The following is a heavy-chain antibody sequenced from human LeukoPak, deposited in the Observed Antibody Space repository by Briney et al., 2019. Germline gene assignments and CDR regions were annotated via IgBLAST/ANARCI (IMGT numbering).Heavy chain of an antibody. V-gene: IGHV3-30*18. J-gene: IGHJ6*02. CDR2: ISYDGSNK. CDR1: GFTFSTYG. Sequence: GRSPRLSCAASGFTFSTYGVHWVRQAPGKGLEWVAVISYDGSNKYYADSVKGRFTISRDNSKNTLYLLMNSLRAEDTAVYHCAKALLTGTYYYYAMDVWGQGTTVTVSS. CDR3: AKALLTGTYYYYAMDV. D-gene: IGHD1-20*01.